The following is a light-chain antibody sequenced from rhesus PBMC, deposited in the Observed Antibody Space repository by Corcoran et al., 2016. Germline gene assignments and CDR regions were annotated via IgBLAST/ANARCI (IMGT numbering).Light chain of an antibody. CDR1: QGISSY. J-gene: IGKJ4*01. CDR3: LQHNSYPRA. Sequence: DIQMTQSPSSLSASVGDSVTITCRASQGISSYLNWFQQKPGKAPKLLICDASSLESGVPSRFSGRGSGTDFTLPISSLQPEDFAVYSCLQHNSYPRAFGGGTKVEIK. CDR2: DAS. V-gene: IGKV1-28*03.